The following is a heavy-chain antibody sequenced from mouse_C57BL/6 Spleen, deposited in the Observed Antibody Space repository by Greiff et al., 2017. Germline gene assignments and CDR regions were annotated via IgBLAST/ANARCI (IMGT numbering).Heavy chain of an antibody. Sequence: EVQVVESGGGLVQPGGSLKLSCAASGFTFSDYYMYWVRQTPEKRLEWVAYISNGGGSTYYPDTVKGRFTIAGDNAKNTLYLQMSRLKSEDTAMYYCARRLGLSYYAMDYWGQGTSVTVSS. CDR3: ARRLGLSYYAMDY. CDR2: ISNGGGST. J-gene: IGHJ4*01. D-gene: IGHD4-1*01. CDR1: GFTFSDYY. V-gene: IGHV5-12*01.